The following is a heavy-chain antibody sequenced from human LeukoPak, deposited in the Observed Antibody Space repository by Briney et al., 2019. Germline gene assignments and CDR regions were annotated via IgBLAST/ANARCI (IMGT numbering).Heavy chain of an antibody. Sequence: GGSLRLSCAASGFTFSSYAMRWVRQAPGKGLEWVALISYDGSNKYYADSVKGRFTISRDNSKNTLYLQMNSLRAEDTAVYYCAKDWDDYMDYWGQGTLVTVSS. V-gene: IGHV3-30*04. D-gene: IGHD1-26*01. CDR2: ISYDGSNK. CDR3: AKDWDDYMDY. J-gene: IGHJ4*02. CDR1: GFTFSSYA.